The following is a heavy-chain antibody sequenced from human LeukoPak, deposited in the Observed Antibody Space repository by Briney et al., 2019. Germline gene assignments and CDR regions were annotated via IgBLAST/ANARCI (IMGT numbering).Heavy chain of an antibody. Sequence: SQTLSLTCAISGDSVSRTNVAWNWIRQSPSGGLEWLGRTIYRSEWHHDYAVSMKGRITISPDTSRNQFSLQLNSVIPEDTAVYYCATYRFDYWGQGTLVTVSA. V-gene: IGHV6-1*01. J-gene: IGHJ4*02. CDR2: TIYRSEWHH. CDR3: ATYRFDY. CDR1: GDSVSRTNVA. D-gene: IGHD3-16*02.